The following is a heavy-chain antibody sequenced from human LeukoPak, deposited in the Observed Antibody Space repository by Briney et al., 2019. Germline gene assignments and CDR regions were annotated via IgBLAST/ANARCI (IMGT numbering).Heavy chain of an antibody. CDR3: AKGLMVYATYDAFDI. CDR1: GFTFSSYS. V-gene: IGHV3-21*01. D-gene: IGHD2-8*01. CDR2: ISSSSSYI. Sequence: GGSLRLSCAAPGFTFSSYSMNWVRQAPGKGLEWVSSISSSSSYIYYADSVKGRFTISRDNAKNSLYLQMNSLRAEDTAVYYCAKGLMVYATYDAFDIWGQGTMVTVSS. J-gene: IGHJ3*02.